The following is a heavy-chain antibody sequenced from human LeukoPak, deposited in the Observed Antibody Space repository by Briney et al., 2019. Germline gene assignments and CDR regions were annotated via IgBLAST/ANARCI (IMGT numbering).Heavy chain of an antibody. CDR2: ISYDGIKK. CDR1: GFSFSDSA. Sequence: GRSLRLSCAASGFSFSDSAMHWVRQAPGKGLEWVGVISYDGIKKYYIQSVKGRFTISRDNSKNTLYLQMDSLRPEDTAFYYCAIDRGSDYYFGYWFDSWGLGTLVTVSS. D-gene: IGHD2/OR15-2a*01. CDR3: AIDRGSDYYFGYWFDS. V-gene: IGHV3-30*04. J-gene: IGHJ5*01.